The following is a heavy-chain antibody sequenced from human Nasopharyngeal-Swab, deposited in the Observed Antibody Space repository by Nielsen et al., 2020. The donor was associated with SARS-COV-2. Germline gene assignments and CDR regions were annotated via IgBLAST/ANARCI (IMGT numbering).Heavy chain of an antibody. J-gene: IGHJ5*02. CDR3: ARKAGSSWYSGWFDP. CDR2: FFHSGGT. V-gene: IGHV4-59*13. CDR1: GGSISSYY. D-gene: IGHD6-13*01. Sequence: SETLSLTCSVSGGSISSYYWNWIRQSPGKGLEWIGYFFHSGGTNYNPSFKSRVTISIDTSNNQVSLKLSSVTAADTAVYYCARKAGSSWYSGWFDPWGQGTPVTVSS.